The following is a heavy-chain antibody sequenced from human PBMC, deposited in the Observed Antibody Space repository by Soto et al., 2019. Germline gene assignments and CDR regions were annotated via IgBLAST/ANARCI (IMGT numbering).Heavy chain of an antibody. CDR1: GFTLSGRS. D-gene: IGHD3-10*01. CDR2: IDNTGTDS. CDR3: ARGWFGPDV. J-gene: IGHJ6*04. V-gene: IGHV3-74*01. Sequence: EVQLVESGGGLVHPGGSLRLSCAASGFTLSGRSMHWVRHAPGKGLVWVSGIDNTGTDSTYADSVKGRFTSSRDNAKNMLFRQMNSLRVEDTAVYYCARGWFGPDVLGKGTTVTVSS.